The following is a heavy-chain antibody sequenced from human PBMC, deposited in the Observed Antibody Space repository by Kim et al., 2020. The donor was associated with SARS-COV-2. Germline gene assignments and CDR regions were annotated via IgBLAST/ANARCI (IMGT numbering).Heavy chain of an antibody. D-gene: IGHD1-26*01. V-gene: IGHV3-49*03. J-gene: IGHJ3*02. CDR1: GFTFANYA. Sequence: GGSLRLSCTASGFTFANYAVSWFRQAPGKGLEWVGFIRSKSYSGTADYAASVRGRFTISRDESESIVYLQMNSLKTEDTAVYHCTKSMQSGTYFAFDIWG. CDR3: TKSMQSGTYFAFDI. CDR2: IRSKSYSGTA.